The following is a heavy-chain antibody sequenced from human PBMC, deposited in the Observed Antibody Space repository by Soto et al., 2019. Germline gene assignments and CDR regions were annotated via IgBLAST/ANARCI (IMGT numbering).Heavy chain of an antibody. V-gene: IGHV3-23*01. J-gene: IGHJ4*02. CDR3: AKIYDILTGYYQPYFDY. CDR2: ISGSGGIT. CDR1: GLTFSSYA. D-gene: IGHD3-9*01. Sequence: PGRSLRLSCAASGLTFSSYAMSWVRQAPGKGLEWVSAISGSGGITYYADSVKGRFTISRDNSKNTLYLQMNSLRAEDTAVYYCAKIYDILTGYYQPYFDYWGQGTLVTASS.